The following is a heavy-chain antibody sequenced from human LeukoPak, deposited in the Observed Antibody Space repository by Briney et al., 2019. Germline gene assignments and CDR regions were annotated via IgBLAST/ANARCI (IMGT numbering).Heavy chain of an antibody. Sequence: ASVKVSCKASGYTFTGYYMHWVRQAPGQGLEWMGWINPNSGGTNYAQKFQGWVTMTRDTSISTAYMELSRLRSDDTAVYYCARSGYSYGYVSYYYGMDVWGKGTTVTVSS. CDR1: GYTFTGYY. J-gene: IGHJ6*04. D-gene: IGHD5-18*01. CDR2: INPNSGGT. V-gene: IGHV1-2*04. CDR3: ARSGYSYGYVSYYYGMDV.